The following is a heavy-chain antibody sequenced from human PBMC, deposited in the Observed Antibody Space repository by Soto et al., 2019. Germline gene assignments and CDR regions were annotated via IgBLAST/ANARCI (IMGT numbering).Heavy chain of an antibody. CDR2: ISTDGSST. J-gene: IGHJ4*02. CDR3: ATEPNDSSGYYPTYFDH. D-gene: IGHD3-22*01. CDR1: GFTFSTYA. Sequence: GGSLRLSCAASGFTFSTYAMSWVRQAPGKGLEWVSGISTDGSSTTYADSVKGRFTVSRDNAKNTLYLQMNSLRAEDTAVYYCATEPNDSSGYYPTYFDHWGQGTLVTVSS. V-gene: IGHV3-74*01.